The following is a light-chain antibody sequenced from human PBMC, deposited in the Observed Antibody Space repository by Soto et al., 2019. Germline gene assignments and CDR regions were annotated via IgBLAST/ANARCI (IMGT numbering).Light chain of an antibody. J-gene: IGLJ2*01. CDR2: DVS. V-gene: IGLV2-14*03. Sequence: QSALTQPASVSGSPGQSITFSCAGTSSDVGDYNHVSWYQQHPGKAPKLMIYDVSNRPSGVSNRFSGSKSGNTASLTISGLQAEDEADYYCTSYRSDMTLVFGGGTKLTVL. CDR3: TSYRSDMTLV. CDR1: SSDVGDYNH.